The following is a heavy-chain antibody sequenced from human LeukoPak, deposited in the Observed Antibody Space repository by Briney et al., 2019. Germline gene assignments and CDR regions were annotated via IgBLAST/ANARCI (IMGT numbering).Heavy chain of an antibody. Sequence: GGSLRLSCAASGITYSSYAMHWVRQTPGKGLDWVAVISWNSRSINYGDSVKGRFTISRDNAKNSLYLQMNTLRPEDTALYYCVRERGGTGYLEYWGQGTLVTVSS. CDR1: GITYSSYA. J-gene: IGHJ4*02. V-gene: IGHV3-9*01. D-gene: IGHD1-26*01. CDR3: VRERGGTGYLEY. CDR2: ISWNSRSI.